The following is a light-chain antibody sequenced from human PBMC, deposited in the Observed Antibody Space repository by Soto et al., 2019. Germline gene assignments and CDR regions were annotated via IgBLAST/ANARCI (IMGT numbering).Light chain of an antibody. CDR1: QSVLYSSNNKKY. Sequence: DIVMTQSPDSLGVSLGERATINCKSSQSVLYSSNNKKYLAWYQHKPGQPPKLLIYWASTRESGVPDRFSGSGSGTDFTLTISSLQAEDVAVYYCQQYYSTPPTFGQGTRLEIK. J-gene: IGKJ5*01. CDR3: QQYYSTPPT. V-gene: IGKV4-1*01. CDR2: WAS.